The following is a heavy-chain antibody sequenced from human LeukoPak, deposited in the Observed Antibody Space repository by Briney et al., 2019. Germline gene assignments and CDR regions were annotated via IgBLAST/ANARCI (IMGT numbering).Heavy chain of an antibody. CDR1: GGSFSGYY. CDR3: ASYSSGWYRDAFDI. J-gene: IGHJ3*02. V-gene: IGHV4-34*01. CDR2: INHSGST. Sequence: SETLSLTCAVYGGSFSGYYWSWIRQPPGKGLEWIGEINHSGSTNYNPSLKSRVSISVDTSKNQFSLKLSSVTAADTAVYYCASYSSGWYRDAFDIWGQGTMVTVSS. D-gene: IGHD6-19*01.